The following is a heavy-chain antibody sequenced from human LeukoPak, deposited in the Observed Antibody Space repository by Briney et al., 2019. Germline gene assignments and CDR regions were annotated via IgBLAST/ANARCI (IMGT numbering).Heavy chain of an antibody. CDR3: ARPGSAYNYGYGYYYYGMDV. Sequence: ASVKVSCKASGYIFTTSDINWVRQATGQGLEWMGWMNPNSGKTGYAQRFQGRLTMTRNTSTSTAYMELSSLRSEDTAVYYCARPGSAYNYGYGYYYYGMDVWGQGTTVTVSS. CDR1: GYIFTTSD. D-gene: IGHD5-18*01. J-gene: IGHJ6*02. CDR2: MNPNSGKT. V-gene: IGHV1-8*01.